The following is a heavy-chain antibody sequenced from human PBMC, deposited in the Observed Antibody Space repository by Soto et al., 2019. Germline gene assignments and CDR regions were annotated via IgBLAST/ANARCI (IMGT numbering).Heavy chain of an antibody. CDR1: GFTFSRYW. J-gene: IGHJ4*02. V-gene: IGHV3-74*01. CDR3: ARSWAEVGRYFDY. Sequence: GGSLRLSCAASGFTFSRYWMHWVRQAPGKGLEWVSRINGDGSSIYHADSVRGRFTISRDNAKNTVDLQMNSLRAEDTALYYCARSWAEVGRYFDYWGQGVLVTGSS. D-gene: IGHD3-9*01. CDR2: INGDGSSI.